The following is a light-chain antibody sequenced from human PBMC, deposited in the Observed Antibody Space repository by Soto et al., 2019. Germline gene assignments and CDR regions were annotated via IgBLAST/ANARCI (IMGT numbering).Light chain of an antibody. Sequence: QSALTQPASVSGSPGQSITISCTGTSSDVGAYNYVSWYQHHPGKAPKLMIYDVTTRPSGVSNRFSGSKSDNTASLTISVLPAEDEADYFCSSFTTSSILVFGTGTKLTVL. J-gene: IGLJ1*01. CDR2: DVT. V-gene: IGLV2-14*03. CDR1: SSDVGAYNY. CDR3: SSFTTSSILV.